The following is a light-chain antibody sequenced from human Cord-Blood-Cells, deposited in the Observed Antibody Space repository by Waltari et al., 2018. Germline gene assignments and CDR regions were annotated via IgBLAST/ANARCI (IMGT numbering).Light chain of an antibody. V-gene: IGKV4-1*01. Sequence: DIVMTQSPDSLSVSLGERATTHCKSSQSVLYSSNHKNYLAWYQQKPGQPPKLLIYWASTRESGVPDRFSGSGSGTDFTLTISSLQAEDVAVYYCQQYYSTPPTFGQGTKLEIK. CDR1: QSVLYSSNHKNY. CDR3: QQYYSTPPT. CDR2: WAS. J-gene: IGKJ2*01.